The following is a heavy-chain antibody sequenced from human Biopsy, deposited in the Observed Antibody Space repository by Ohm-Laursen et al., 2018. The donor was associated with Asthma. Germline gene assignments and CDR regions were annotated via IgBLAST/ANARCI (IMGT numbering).Heavy chain of an antibody. V-gene: IGHV4-30-2*01. CDR1: GGSVSSGNNS. D-gene: IGHD1-20*01. CDR2: MYHSGRT. J-gene: IGHJ5*02. CDR3: ARAAITGIRGWFDP. Sequence: SQTLSLTCAVSGGSVSSGNNSWTWIRQPPGKGLEWIGYMYHSGRTYYNPSLKSRVNISVDKSKNQFSLKVNSVTAADTAVYFCARAAITGIRGWFDPWGQGTQVTVSS.